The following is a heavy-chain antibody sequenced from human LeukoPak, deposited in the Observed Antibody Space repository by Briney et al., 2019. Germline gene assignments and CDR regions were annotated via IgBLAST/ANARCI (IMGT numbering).Heavy chain of an antibody. V-gene: IGHV1-18*01. Sequence: ASVKVSCKXSGYTFTSYGISWVRQAPGQGLEWMGWISAYNGNTNYAQKLQGRATMTTDTSTSTAYMELRSLRSDDTAVYYCARVRGIIQLGQIRFDYWGQGTLVTVSS. D-gene: IGHD5-18*01. CDR1: GYTFTSYG. CDR2: ISAYNGNT. J-gene: IGHJ4*02. CDR3: ARVRGIIQLGQIRFDY.